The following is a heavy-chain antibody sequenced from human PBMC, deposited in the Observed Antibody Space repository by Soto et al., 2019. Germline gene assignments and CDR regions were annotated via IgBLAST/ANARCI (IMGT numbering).Heavy chain of an antibody. CDR3: ARQRPWLSPFDY. Sequence: QVQLQESGPGLVRPSQTLSLTCTVSGDSISSDDYYWNWIRHHPGKGLEWIGYIHYSGITDYNPSLKSRVTISVDTSKNHFSLKVTSVTAADTAVYYCARQRPWLSPFDYWGQGTLVTVSS. CDR2: IHYSGIT. V-gene: IGHV4-31*03. J-gene: IGHJ4*02. D-gene: IGHD6-19*01. CDR1: GDSISSDDYY.